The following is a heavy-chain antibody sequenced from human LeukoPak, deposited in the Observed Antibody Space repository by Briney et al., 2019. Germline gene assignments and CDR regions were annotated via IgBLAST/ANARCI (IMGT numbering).Heavy chain of an antibody. J-gene: IGHJ4*02. Sequence: ASVKVSCKASGYTFTSYDINWVRQATGQGLEWMGWMNPNSGNTGYAQKFQGRVTMTRNTSISTAYMELSSLRSEDTAVYYCARAPKRITIFGVAQTKYYFDYWGQGTLVTVST. V-gene: IGHV1-8*01. CDR1: GYTFTSYD. CDR2: MNPNSGNT. CDR3: ARAPKRITIFGVAQTKYYFDY. D-gene: IGHD3-3*01.